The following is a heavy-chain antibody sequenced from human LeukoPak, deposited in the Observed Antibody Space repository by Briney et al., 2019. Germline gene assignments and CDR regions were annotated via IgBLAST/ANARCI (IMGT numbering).Heavy chain of an antibody. CDR1: GGSISSHY. V-gene: IGHV4-4*07. D-gene: IGHD2-15*01. CDR2: IYTSGSS. J-gene: IGHJ6*03. CDR3: GRDGNCSGGSCYAGKYYYYMDV. Sequence: SETLSLTCTVSGGSISSHYWSWIRQPAGKGLEWIGRIYTSGSSNNNPSLRSRVTMSVDTSKNQFSLKLSSVPAADTAVYYRGRDGNCSGGSCYAGKYYYYMDVWGKGTTVTVSS.